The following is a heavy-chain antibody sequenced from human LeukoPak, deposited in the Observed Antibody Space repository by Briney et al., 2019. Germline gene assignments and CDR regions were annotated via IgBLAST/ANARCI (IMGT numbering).Heavy chain of an antibody. V-gene: IGHV3-9*03. CDR3: AKDIGGEAVAGTGLDY. CDR1: GFTFDDYA. CDR2: ISWNSGSI. D-gene: IGHD6-19*01. J-gene: IGHJ4*02. Sequence: GRSLRLSCAASGFTFDDYAMHWVRQAPGKGLEWVSGISWNSGSIGYADSVKGRFTISRDNAKNSLYLQMNSLRAEDMALYYCAKDIGGEAVAGTGLDYWGQGTLVTVSS.